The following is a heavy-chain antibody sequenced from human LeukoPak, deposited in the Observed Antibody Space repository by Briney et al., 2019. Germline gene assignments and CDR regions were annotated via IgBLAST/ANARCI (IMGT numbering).Heavy chain of an antibody. CDR3: ARADDRSGYCDY. Sequence: SETLSLTCAVYGGSFSGYYWSWIRQPPGKGLEWIGEINHSGSTNYNPSLKSRVTISVDKPKNHFSLKLSSVTAADTAVYYCARADDRSGYCDYWGQGTLVTVSS. CDR1: GGSFSGYY. CDR2: INHSGST. D-gene: IGHD3-22*01. V-gene: IGHV4-34*01. J-gene: IGHJ4*02.